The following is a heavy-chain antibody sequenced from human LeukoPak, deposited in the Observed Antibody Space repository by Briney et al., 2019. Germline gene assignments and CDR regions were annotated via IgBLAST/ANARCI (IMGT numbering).Heavy chain of an antibody. CDR2: IYHSGST. CDR3: ARAQWPRPGSYFDY. J-gene: IGHJ4*02. CDR1: GGSLSSSNW. Sequence: PSETLSLTCAVYGGSLSSSNWWSWVRQPPGKGLEWIGEIYHSGSTNYNPSLKSRVTISVDKSKNQFSLKLSSVTAADTAVYYCARAQWPRPGSYFDYWGQGTLVTVSS. V-gene: IGHV4-4*02. D-gene: IGHD6-6*01.